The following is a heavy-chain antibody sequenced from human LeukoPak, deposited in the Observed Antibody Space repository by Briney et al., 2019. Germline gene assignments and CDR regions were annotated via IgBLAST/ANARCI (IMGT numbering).Heavy chain of an antibody. D-gene: IGHD4-17*01. V-gene: IGHV3-53*01. CDR1: GFTVSSNY. J-gene: IGHJ4*02. Sequence: GGSLRLSCAASGFTVSSNYMNWVRQAPGQGLEWVSIIYYDGTTYYADSVKGRFTISRDNSKNTLYLQMNSLRAEDTAVYYCARVLWNGDYPRFDYWGQGTLVTVSS. CDR3: ARVLWNGDYPRFDY. CDR2: IYYDGTT.